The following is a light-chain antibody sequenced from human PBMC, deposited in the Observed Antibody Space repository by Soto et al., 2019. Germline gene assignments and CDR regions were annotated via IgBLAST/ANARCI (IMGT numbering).Light chain of an antibody. CDR3: QQYNSYSPWT. Sequence: DIQMTQSPSTRSASVGDRVTITCRASQSISSWLAWYQQKPGKAPKLLIYDASSLESGVPSRFSGSGSGTEFTLTISSLQPDDFATYYCQQYNSYSPWTFGQGNKVEIK. CDR1: QSISSW. J-gene: IGKJ1*01. CDR2: DAS. V-gene: IGKV1-5*01.